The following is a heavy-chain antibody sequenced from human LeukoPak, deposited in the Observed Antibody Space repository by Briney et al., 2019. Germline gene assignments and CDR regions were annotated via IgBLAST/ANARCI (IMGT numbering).Heavy chain of an antibody. CDR3: ARVRFGNFDY. D-gene: IGHD2-15*01. CDR1: GYSISSGYY. V-gene: IGHV4-38-2*02. CDR2: IYHSGST. Sequence: PSETLSLTCTVSGYSISSGYYWGWIRQPPGKGLEWIGSIYHSGSTYYNPSLKSRVTISVDTSKNQFSLKLSSVTAADTAVYYCARVRFGNFDYWGQGTLVTVSS. J-gene: IGHJ4*02.